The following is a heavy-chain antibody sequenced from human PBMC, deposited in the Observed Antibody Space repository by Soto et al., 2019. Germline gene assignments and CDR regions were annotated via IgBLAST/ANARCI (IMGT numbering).Heavy chain of an antibody. CDR3: AIVVGYETPSPQDV. V-gene: IGHV1-18*01. CDR2: INTYNGNT. Sequence: QVQLVQSGAEVKNPGASVKVSCKASGYTFTRSGIGWARQAPGHRLEWMGWINTYNGNTNYAQNVQGRVTLTRDTSTRTAYMELRRLRSNDTAVYYCAIVVGYETPSPQDVWGQGTMVIV. D-gene: IGHD2-15*01. CDR1: GYTFTRSG. J-gene: IGHJ6*02.